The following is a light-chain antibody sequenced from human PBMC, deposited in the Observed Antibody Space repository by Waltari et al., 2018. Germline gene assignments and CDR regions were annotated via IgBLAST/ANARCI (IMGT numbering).Light chain of an antibody. J-gene: IGLJ1*01. V-gene: IGLV2-14*01. Sequence: QSALTQPASVSGSPGQSITISCPGSSLAVVGYAFVLWYRQHPGKAPNVVIVDVNNRPSGVSDRVSGSKSGNTASLTISGLQAEDEGDYYCTSYTSRHTLVFGGGTKVTVL. CDR2: DVN. CDR1: SLAVVGYAF. CDR3: TSYTSRHTLV.